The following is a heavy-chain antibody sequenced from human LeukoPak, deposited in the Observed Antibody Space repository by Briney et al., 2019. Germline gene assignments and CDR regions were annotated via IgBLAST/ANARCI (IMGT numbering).Heavy chain of an antibody. J-gene: IGHJ4*02. Sequence: ASVTVSCKASGYTFTSYDINWVRQATGQGLEWMGWMNPNSGNTGYAQKFQGRVTMTRNTSISTAYMELSSLRSEDTAVYYCARGSLTYYYDSSGYTYYFDYWGQGTPVTVPS. CDR3: ARGSLTYYYDSSGYTYYFDY. D-gene: IGHD3-22*01. CDR2: MNPNSGNT. V-gene: IGHV1-8*02. CDR1: GYTFTSYD.